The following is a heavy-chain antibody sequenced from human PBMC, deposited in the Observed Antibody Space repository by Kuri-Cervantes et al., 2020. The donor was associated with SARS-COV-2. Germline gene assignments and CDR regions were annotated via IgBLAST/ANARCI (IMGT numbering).Heavy chain of an antibody. V-gene: IGHV1-2*02. CDR1: GYTFTGYY. J-gene: IGHJ6*02. CDR3: ARDKLERDGDRRYYYYYGMDV. CDR2: INPNSGGT. D-gene: IGHD1-1*01. Sequence: ASVKVSCKASGYTFTGYYMHWVRQAPGQGLEWMGWINPNSGGTNYAQKFQGGVTMTRDTSISTAYMELSRLRSDDTAVYYCARDKLERDGDRRYYYYYGMDVWGQGTTVTVSS.